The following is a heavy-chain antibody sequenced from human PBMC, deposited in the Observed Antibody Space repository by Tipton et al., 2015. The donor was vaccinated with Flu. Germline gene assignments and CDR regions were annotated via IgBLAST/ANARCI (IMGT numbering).Heavy chain of an antibody. D-gene: IGHD3-16*01. CDR3: ARDLALGWFDP. V-gene: IGHV1-2*02. J-gene: IGHJ5*02. CDR1: GYTFTDYY. CDR2: IDPNSGDT. Sequence: QVQLVQSGAEVEKPGASVKVSCKASGYTFTDYYLHWVRQAPRQGLEWMGWIDPNSGDTNSAQAFQGRVTMTRDTSISTVYMELTRLRSDDTAVYYCARDLALGWFDPWGQGTLVTVSS.